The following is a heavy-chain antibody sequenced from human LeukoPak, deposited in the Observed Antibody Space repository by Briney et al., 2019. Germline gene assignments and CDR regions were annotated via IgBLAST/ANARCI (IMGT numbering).Heavy chain of an antibody. CDR1: SGSINSGSYY. CDR3: ARYEAVAGVFDY. V-gene: IGHV4-61*02. Sequence: SETLSLTCTVSSGSINSGSYYWNWIRQPAGKGLEWIGRIYSSGSTNYSPSLKSRVTISVDTSKNQFSLKLSSVTAADTAVYYCARYEAVAGVFDYWGQGTLVTVSS. CDR2: IYSSGST. D-gene: IGHD6-19*01. J-gene: IGHJ4*02.